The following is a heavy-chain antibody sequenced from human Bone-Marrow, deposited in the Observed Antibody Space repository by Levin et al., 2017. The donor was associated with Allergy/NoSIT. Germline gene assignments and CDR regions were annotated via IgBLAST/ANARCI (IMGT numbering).Heavy chain of an antibody. Sequence: ASVKVSCKASGYTFTSYDINWVRQATGQGLEWMGWMNPNSGNTGYAQKFQGRVTMTRNTSISTAYMELSSLRSEDTAVYYCARAAAPLWNYYYYGMDVWGQGTTVTVSS. D-gene: IGHD6-13*01. J-gene: IGHJ6*02. V-gene: IGHV1-8*01. CDR2: MNPNSGNT. CDR3: ARAAAPLWNYYYYGMDV. CDR1: GYTFTSYD.